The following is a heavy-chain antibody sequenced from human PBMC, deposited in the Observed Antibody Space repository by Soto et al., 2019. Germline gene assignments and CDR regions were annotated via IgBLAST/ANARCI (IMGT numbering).Heavy chain of an antibody. D-gene: IGHD2-21*02. Sequence: GGSLRLSCAASGFTFSNAWMSWVRQAPGKGLEWVSAISSSGYSTYYADSVKGRFTISRDNSKNTVYLQMNNLRAEDTAVYYCAKGSVGVAAKCDSWGQGTLFTVSS. J-gene: IGHJ4*02. CDR1: GFTFSNAW. CDR2: ISSSGYST. CDR3: AKGSVGVAAKCDS. V-gene: IGHV3-23*01.